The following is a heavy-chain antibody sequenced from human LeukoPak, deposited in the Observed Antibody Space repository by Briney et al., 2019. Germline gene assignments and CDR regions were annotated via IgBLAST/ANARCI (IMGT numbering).Heavy chain of an antibody. CDR3: ATQSSSWAY. CDR1: GYPISSGYY. V-gene: IGHV4-38-2*02. D-gene: IGHD6-13*01. CDR2: IYHSGST. Sequence: PSETLSLTCTVSGYPISSGYYWGWIRQPPGKGLEWIGSIYHSGSTYYNPSLKSRVTISVDTSKNQFSLKLSSVTAADTAVYYCATQSSSWAYWGQGTLVTVSS. J-gene: IGHJ4*02.